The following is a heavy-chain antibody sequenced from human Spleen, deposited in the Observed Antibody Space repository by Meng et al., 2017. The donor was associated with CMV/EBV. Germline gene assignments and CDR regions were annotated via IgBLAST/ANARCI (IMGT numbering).Heavy chain of an antibody. CDR2: ISGSASST. J-gene: IGHJ6*02. V-gene: IGHV3-23*01. D-gene: IGHD2-2*01. CDR1: GFTFSSYA. Sequence: GESLKISCAASGFTFSSYAMSWVRQAPGKGLEWVSGISGSASSTYYADSVKGRFTISRDNSKNTLYLQMNSLRAVDTAVYYCAREVVPVQTGDYYGMDVWGQGTTVTVSS. CDR3: AREVVPVQTGDYYGMDV.